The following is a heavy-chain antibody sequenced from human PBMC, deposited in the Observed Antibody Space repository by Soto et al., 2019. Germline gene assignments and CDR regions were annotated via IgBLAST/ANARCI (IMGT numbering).Heavy chain of an antibody. CDR1: GFTFSSYG. D-gene: IGHD1-1*01. J-gene: IGHJ4*02. CDR3: AKDGGNRNLYYFDY. Sequence: GGSLRLSCAASGFTFSSYGMHWVRQAPGKGLEWVAVISYDGSNKYYADSVKGRFTISRDNSKNTLYLQMNSLRAEDTAVYYCAKDGGNRNLYYFDYWGQGTLVTVSS. V-gene: IGHV3-30*18. CDR2: ISYDGSNK.